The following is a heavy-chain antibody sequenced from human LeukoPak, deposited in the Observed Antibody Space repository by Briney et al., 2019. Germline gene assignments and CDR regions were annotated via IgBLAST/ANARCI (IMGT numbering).Heavy chain of an antibody. V-gene: IGHV1-46*01. Sequence: ASLKVSCKASGYSFTSYYMHWVRQAPGQGLEWMGIINPSGGSTRYAQKFQGRATMTRDTPTSTVYMELSSLRSEDTAVYYCARVGSYYDAFDIWGQGTTVTVSS. CDR3: ARVGSYYDAFDI. J-gene: IGHJ3*02. CDR2: INPSGGST. D-gene: IGHD1-26*01. CDR1: GYSFTSYY.